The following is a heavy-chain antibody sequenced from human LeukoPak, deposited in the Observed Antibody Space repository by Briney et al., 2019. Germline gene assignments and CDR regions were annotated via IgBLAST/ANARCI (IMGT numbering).Heavy chain of an antibody. CDR3: ARTEGRYYYYYYYMDV. J-gene: IGHJ6*03. CDR1: GYTFTSYD. D-gene: IGHD2-21*02. V-gene: IGHV1-8*01. CDR2: MNPNSGNT. Sequence: ASVKVSCKASGYTFTSYDINWVRQATGQGLEWMGWMNPNSGNTGYAQKFQGRVTMTRNTSISTAYMELGSLRSEDTAVYYRARTEGRYYYYYYYMDVWGKGTTVTVSS.